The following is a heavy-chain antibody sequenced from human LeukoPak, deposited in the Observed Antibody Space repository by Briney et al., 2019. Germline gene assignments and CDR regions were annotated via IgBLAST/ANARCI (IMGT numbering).Heavy chain of an antibody. D-gene: IGHD6-6*01. CDR1: GYSISSGYY. Sequence: RTSETLSLTCAVSGYSISSGYYWGWIRQPPGKGLEWIGSIYHSGSTYYNPSLKSRVTISVDTSKNQFSLKLSSVTAADTAVYYCARLFEARPGYFDYWGQGTLVTVSS. V-gene: IGHV4-38-2*01. CDR2: IYHSGST. J-gene: IGHJ4*02. CDR3: ARLFEARPGYFDY.